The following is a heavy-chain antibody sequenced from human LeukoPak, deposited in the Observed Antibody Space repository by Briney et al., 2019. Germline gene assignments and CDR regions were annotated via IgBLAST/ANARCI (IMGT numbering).Heavy chain of an antibody. CDR2: INEDGSTT. V-gene: IGHV3-74*01. CDR3: VRDLGGRSGH. Sequence: GGSLRLTCAASGFTFSSNWMHWVRQAPGKGLVWVSRINEDGSTTNYADSVKGRSTIFRDNAKNALYLQMNSLRAEDTAVYYCVRDLGGRSGHWGQGTLVTVSS. CDR1: GFTFSSNW. D-gene: IGHD1-26*01. J-gene: IGHJ4*02.